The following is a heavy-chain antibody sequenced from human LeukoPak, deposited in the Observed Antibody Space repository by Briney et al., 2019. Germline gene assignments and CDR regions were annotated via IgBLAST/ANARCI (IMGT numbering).Heavy chain of an antibody. V-gene: IGHV7-4-1*02. CDR2: INTNTGNP. CDR1: GYTFTSYA. J-gene: IGHJ4*02. D-gene: IGHD6-13*01. CDR3: ARDSYGLAAADPNFDY. Sequence: GASVKVSCKASGYTFTSYAMNWLRQAPGQGLEWMGWINTNTGNPTYAQGFTGRFVFSLDTSVSTAYLQISSLKAEDTAVYYCARDSYGLAAADPNFDYWGQGTLVTVSS.